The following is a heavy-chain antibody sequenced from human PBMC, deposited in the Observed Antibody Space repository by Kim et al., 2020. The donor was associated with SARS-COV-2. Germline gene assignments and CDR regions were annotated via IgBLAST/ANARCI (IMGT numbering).Heavy chain of an antibody. V-gene: IGHV4-59*13. Sequence: SETLSLTCTVSGGSISSYYWSWIRQPPGKGLEWIGYIYYSGSTNYNPSLKSRVTISVDTSKNQFSLKLSSVTAADTAVYYCAREVLTHYGSGSYPEFDYWGQGTLVTVSS. CDR1: GGSISSYY. CDR3: AREVLTHYGSGSYPEFDY. D-gene: IGHD3-10*01. CDR2: IYYSGST. J-gene: IGHJ4*02.